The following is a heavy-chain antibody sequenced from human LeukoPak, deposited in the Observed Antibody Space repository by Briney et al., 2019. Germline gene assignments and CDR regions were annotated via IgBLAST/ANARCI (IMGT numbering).Heavy chain of an antibody. J-gene: IGHJ6*02. CDR1: GGSIRSSNW. D-gene: IGHD3-10*01. V-gene: IGHV4-4*02. Sequence: PSGTLSLTCAVSGGSIRSSNWWTWVRQSPGKGLEWIAEIHHSGSTNCNPSLKSRVTISVDESKNQFSLRLSSVTAADTAVYYCARVVVRGVISGMDVWGQGTTVGVSS. CDR2: IHHSGST. CDR3: ARVVVRGVISGMDV.